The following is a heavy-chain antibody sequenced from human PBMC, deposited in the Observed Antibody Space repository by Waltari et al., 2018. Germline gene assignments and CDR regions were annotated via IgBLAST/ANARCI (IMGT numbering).Heavy chain of an antibody. CDR2: IYHSGST. V-gene: IGHV4-38-2*02. CDR1: GSSINSGYY. CDR3: ARDPGDFWSGYYTRYYFDY. D-gene: IGHD3-3*01. Sequence: QVQLQASRPGLVTPSETLSLTCAVSGSSINSGYYCRWHLHPPGTGLEWIGSIYHSGSTYYNPSLKRRVTISVDTSKNQFSLKLSSVTAADTAGYYCARDPGDFWSGYYTRYYFDYWGQGTLVTVSS. J-gene: IGHJ4*02.